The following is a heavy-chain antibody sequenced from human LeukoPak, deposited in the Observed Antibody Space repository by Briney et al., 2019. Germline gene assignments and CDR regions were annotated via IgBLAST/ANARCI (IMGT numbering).Heavy chain of an antibody. D-gene: IGHD6-19*01. V-gene: IGHV3-48*03. J-gene: IGHJ4*02. CDR1: GFTFSSYE. CDR3: ARGSRLDTPAVDY. CDR2: ISSSGSTI. Sequence: GGSLRLSCAASGFTFSSYEMNWVRQAPGKELEWVSYISSSGSTIYYADSVKGRFTISRDNAKNSLYLQMNSLRAEDTAVYYCARGSRLDTPAVDYWGQGTLVTVSS.